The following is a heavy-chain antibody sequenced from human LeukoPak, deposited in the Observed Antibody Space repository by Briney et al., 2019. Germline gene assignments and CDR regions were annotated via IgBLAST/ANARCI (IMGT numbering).Heavy chain of an antibody. CDR1: GFTFNTQS. Sequence: EGSLRLSCAASGFTFNTQSMNWVRQAPGKGLEWLSAISSSGGHIYYAGSVQGRFTISGDDAKESVYLQLNSLRAKDTAVYYCARGLGWITPGAPYFDLWGHGTLVTVSS. CDR2: ISSSGGHI. V-gene: IGHV3-21*01. D-gene: IGHD5-12*01. CDR3: ARGLGWITPGAPYFDL. J-gene: IGHJ4*01.